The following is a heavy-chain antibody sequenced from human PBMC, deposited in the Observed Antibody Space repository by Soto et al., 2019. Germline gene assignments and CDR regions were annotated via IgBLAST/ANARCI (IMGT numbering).Heavy chain of an antibody. J-gene: IGHJ6*02. Sequence: SVKVSCKASGYTFTGYYVHWVREAPGQGLEWMGGIIPIFGTANYAQKFQGRVTITADESTSTAYMELSSLRSEDTAVYYCASLKRWRQRGHYYYGMDVWGRGTTVTVYS. CDR3: ASLKRWRQRGHYYYGMDV. CDR2: IIPIFGTA. D-gene: IGHD1-1*01. CDR1: GYTFTGYY. V-gene: IGHV1-69*13.